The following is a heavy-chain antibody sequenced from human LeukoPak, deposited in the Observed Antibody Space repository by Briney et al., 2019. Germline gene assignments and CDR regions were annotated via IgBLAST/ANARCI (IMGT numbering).Heavy chain of an antibody. J-gene: IGHJ3*02. V-gene: IGHV1-69*13. CDR1: GGTFSSYV. D-gene: IGHD6-19*01. CDR2: MIPIFGTA. CDR3: ARDNRRRIAVAAGIDAFDI. Sequence: ASVKVSCKASGGTFSSYVISWVRQAPGQGLEWMGGMIPIFGTANYVQKFQGRVTITADESTSTAYMELSSLGSEDTAVYYCARDNRRRIAVAAGIDAFDIWGQGTMVTVSS.